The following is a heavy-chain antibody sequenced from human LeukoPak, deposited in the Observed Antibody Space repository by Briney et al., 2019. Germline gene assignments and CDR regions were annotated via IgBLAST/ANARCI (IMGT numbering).Heavy chain of an antibody. V-gene: IGHV4-39*07. CDR2: ISYSGTT. CDR3: ARGRYYYGSGSSFDY. Sequence: SETLSLTCTVSGGSISSRPYYWGWVRQPPGKGLEWIGTISYSGTTYYSPSLKSRVTISLDTSKNQFSLRLTSVTAADTAMYFCARGRYYYGSGSSFDYWGQGTLVTVSS. CDR1: GGSISSRPYY. D-gene: IGHD3-10*01. J-gene: IGHJ4*02.